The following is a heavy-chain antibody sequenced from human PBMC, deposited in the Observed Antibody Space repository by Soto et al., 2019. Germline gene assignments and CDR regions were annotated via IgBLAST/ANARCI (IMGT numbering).Heavy chain of an antibody. CDR2: INAGNGNI. V-gene: IGHV1-3*01. J-gene: IGHJ4*02. Sequence: VASVRVSCNGSGSSFSNFCIGWVRQAPVQGLEWMGYINAGNGNIKYAQKFQDRVTITRDTFARTVYMELSRLTSEDTAIYYCARLRVDIWSAAFFDHWGQGTLVTVSS. CDR1: GSSFSNFC. CDR3: ARLRVDIWSAAFFDH. D-gene: IGHD3-3*01.